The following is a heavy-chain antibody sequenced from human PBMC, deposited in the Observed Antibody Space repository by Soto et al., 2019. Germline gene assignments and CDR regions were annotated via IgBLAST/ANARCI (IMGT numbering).Heavy chain of an antibody. D-gene: IGHD2-2*01. J-gene: IGHJ6*02. CDR2: IYYSGTT. CDR1: GGSINSRYW. V-gene: IGHV4-39*01. CDR3: ARLHGYCISSSCHGHYAMDV. Sequence: SETLSLTCAVSGGSINSRYWWSWIRQPPGKGLEWIGSIYYSGTTYYNPSLNSRVTVSVDTSKNQFSLKVTSVTAADTAVYYCARLHGYCISSSCHGHYAMDVWGQGTTVTVSS.